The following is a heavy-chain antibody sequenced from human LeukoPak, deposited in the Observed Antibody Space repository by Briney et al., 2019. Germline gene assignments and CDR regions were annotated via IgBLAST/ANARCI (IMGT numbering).Heavy chain of an antibody. D-gene: IGHD6-13*01. CDR2: IKQDGSEK. CDR1: GFAFGSEA. Sequence: GGSLRLSCAVSGFAFGSEAMSWVRQAPGRGLEWVANIKQDGSEKYYVDSVKGRFTISRDNAKNSLYLQMNSLRAEDTAVYYCASRSSVAGTGPGWGQGTLVTVSS. CDR3: ASRSSVAGTGPG. J-gene: IGHJ4*02. V-gene: IGHV3-7*01.